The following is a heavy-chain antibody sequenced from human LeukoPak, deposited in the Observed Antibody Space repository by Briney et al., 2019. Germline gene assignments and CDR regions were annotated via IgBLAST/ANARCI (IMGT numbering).Heavy chain of an antibody. CDR1: LYTFTSYY. V-gene: IGHV1-46*01. CDR3: GGDRGYSYGYRVQTTYYYYGMDV. CDR2: INTTGSIT. J-gene: IGHJ6*02. D-gene: IGHD5-18*01. Sequence: ASVKVSCKASLYTFTSYYMHWVRQAPGHELEWMGIINTTGSITSHAQKFQGRVTMTGDTSTSTVYMELSRVRSEDTAVYYCGGDRGYSYGYRVQTTYYYYGMDVWGQGTTVTVSS.